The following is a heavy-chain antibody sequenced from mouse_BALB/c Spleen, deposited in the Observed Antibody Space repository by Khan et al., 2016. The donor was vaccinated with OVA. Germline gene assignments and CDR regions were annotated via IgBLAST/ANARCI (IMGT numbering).Heavy chain of an antibody. Sequence: EVQLQESGPELMKPGASVKISCKASGYSFTSYYIHWVMQRHGNRLEWIGYIDPFSGDSTHNQKFKGQATLTVDKSSSTAYIHLSNLTSEDSAVYYWTRHGYVAWFTYWGQGTLVTVSA. D-gene: IGHD2-2*01. CDR3: TRHGYVAWFTY. CDR2: IDPFSGDS. J-gene: IGHJ3*01. V-gene: IGHV1-31*01. CDR1: GYSFTSYY.